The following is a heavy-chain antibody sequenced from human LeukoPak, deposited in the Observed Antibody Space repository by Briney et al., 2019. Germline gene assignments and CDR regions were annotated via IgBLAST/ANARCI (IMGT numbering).Heavy chain of an antibody. CDR1: GFTFSSYE. CDR2: ISSSGSTI. V-gene: IGHV3-48*03. Sequence: PGGSLRLSCAASGFTFSSYEMNWVRQAPGKGLEWVSYISSSGSTICYADSVEGRFTISRDNAKNSLYLQMNSLRAEDTAVYYCNHLAVAGDAFDIWGQGTMVTVSS. CDR3: NHLAVAGDAFDI. D-gene: IGHD2-15*01. J-gene: IGHJ3*02.